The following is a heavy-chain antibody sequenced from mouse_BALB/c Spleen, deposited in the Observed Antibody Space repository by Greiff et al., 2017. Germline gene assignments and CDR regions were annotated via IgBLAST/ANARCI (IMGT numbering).Heavy chain of an antibody. J-gene: IGHJ2*01. V-gene: IGHV10S3*01. Sequence: DAGGGLVQPKGSLKLSCAASGFTFNTNAMNWVRQDPGKGLEWVARIRSKSNNYATYYADSVKDRFTISRDDSQSMLYLQMNNLKTEDTAMYYCVRGVDYWGQGTTLTVSS. CDR3: VRGVDY. CDR2: IRSKSNNYAT. CDR1: GFTFNTNA.